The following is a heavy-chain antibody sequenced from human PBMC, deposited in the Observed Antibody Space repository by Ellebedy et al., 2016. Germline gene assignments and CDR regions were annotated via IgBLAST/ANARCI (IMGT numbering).Heavy chain of an antibody. J-gene: IGHJ4*02. CDR2: ISYDGSNK. D-gene: IGHD4-17*01. CDR1: GFTFSSYA. Sequence: GESLKISXAASGFTFSSYAMHWVRQAPGKGLEWVAVISYDGSNKYYADSVKGRFTISRDNSKNTLYLQMNSLRAEDTAVYYCARGTTSDYWGQGTLVTVSS. CDR3: ARGTTSDY. V-gene: IGHV3-30-3*01.